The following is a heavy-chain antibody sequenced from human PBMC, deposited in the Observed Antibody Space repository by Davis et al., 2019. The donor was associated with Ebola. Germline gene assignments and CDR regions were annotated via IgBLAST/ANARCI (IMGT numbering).Heavy chain of an antibody. CDR3: VKAEDTGRWFSHPPPGEYFHH. Sequence: PGGSLRLSCSASGFTFTDYALHWVRQAPGKGLQFVSAISSSGDTTYYADSVKGRLTTSGDNSKNTLYLQMSSLRGEDTAVYYCVKAEDTGRWFSHPPPGEYFHHWGQGTLVIVSS. CDR2: ISSSGDTT. CDR1: GFTFTDYA. V-gene: IGHV3-64D*06. D-gene: IGHD3-10*01. J-gene: IGHJ1*01.